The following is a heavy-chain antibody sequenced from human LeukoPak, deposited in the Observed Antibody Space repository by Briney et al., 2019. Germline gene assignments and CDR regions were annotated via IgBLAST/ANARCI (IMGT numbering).Heavy chain of an antibody. J-gene: IGHJ4*02. V-gene: IGHV1-69*05. CDR2: IIPIFGTA. CDR1: GGTFSSYA. CDR3: AREIVGAHYFDY. Sequence: SVKVSCKASGGTFSSYAISWVRQAPGQGLEWMGGIIPIFGTANYAQKFQGRVTITTDESTSTAYMELSSLRSEDTAVYYCAREIVGAHYFDYWGQGTLVTVSS. D-gene: IGHD1-26*01.